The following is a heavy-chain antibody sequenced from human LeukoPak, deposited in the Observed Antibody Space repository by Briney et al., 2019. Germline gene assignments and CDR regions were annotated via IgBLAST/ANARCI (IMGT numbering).Heavy chain of an antibody. CDR2: IYPGDSDT. Sequence: GESLKISCKGSGYSFTSYWIGWVRQMPGKGLEWMGIIYPGDSDTRYSPSFQGQVTISADKSISTACLQWSSLKASDTAMYYCARHGDPTTVTTWYFDLRGRGTLVTVSS. J-gene: IGHJ2*01. CDR1: GYSFTSYW. D-gene: IGHD4-11*01. V-gene: IGHV5-51*01. CDR3: ARHGDPTTVTTWYFDL.